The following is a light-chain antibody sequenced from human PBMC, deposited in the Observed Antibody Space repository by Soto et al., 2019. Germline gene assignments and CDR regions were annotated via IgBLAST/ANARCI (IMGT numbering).Light chain of an antibody. CDR2: AAS. J-gene: IGKJ5*01. CDR3: QHSYSTPTT. V-gene: IGKV1-39*01. Sequence: DIQMTQSPSSLSASVGERVTITCRASQSISSYLNWYQQKPGKAPKLLIYAASSLQSGVPSRFSGSGSVTDFTLTISSLQPEDFATYYCQHSYSTPTTFGQGTRLEIK. CDR1: QSISSY.